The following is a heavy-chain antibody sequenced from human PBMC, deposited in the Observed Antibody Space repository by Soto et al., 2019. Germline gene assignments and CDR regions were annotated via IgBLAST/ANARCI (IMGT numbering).Heavy chain of an antibody. CDR1: GDSISSDNYY. CDR2: IYYSGST. V-gene: IGHV4-61*01. CDR3: ARLWYYGSGYSFLGYYGMDV. Sequence: PSETLSLTCTVSGDSISSDNYYWSWIRQPPGKGLEWIGYIYYSGSTNYNPSLKSRVTISVDTSKNQFSLKLSSVTAADTAVYYCARLWYYGSGYSFLGYYGMDVWGQGTTVTVS. D-gene: IGHD3-10*01. J-gene: IGHJ6*02.